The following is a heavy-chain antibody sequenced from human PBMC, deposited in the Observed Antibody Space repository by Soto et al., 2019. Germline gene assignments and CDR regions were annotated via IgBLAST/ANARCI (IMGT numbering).Heavy chain of an antibody. Sequence: SETLSLTCAFYGGSFDDFYWSWVRQSPGKGLEWVGEISHDGGTNYSPSLASRVSISVDTSKNQFSLHLRSVTAADTGLYYCARGQLVWYGDLTPYHRDIDVWGQGTTVTV. V-gene: IGHV4-34*01. J-gene: IGHJ6*02. CDR3: ARGQLVWYGDLTPYHRDIDV. D-gene: IGHD3-10*01. CDR1: GGSFDDFY. CDR2: ISHDGGT.